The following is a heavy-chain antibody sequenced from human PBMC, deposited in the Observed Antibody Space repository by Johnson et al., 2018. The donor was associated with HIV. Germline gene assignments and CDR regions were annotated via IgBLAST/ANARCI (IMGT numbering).Heavy chain of an antibody. Sequence: VQLLESGGGLVQPGGSLRLSCAASGFTFSSYAMSWVRQAPGKGLEWVSAISGSGGSTYYADSVKGRFTISRDNSKNTLYLQMNSLRAEDTAVYYCARGDRDGYNLRDDAFDIWGQGTMVTVSS. D-gene: IGHD5-24*01. CDR2: ISGSGGST. V-gene: IGHV3-23*01. CDR3: ARGDRDGYNLRDDAFDI. CDR1: GFTFSSYA. J-gene: IGHJ3*02.